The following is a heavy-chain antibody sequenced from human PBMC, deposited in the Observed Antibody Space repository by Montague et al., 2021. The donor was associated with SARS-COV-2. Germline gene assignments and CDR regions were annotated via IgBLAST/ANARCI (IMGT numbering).Heavy chain of an antibody. CDR1: GGSISSGDYY. CDR3: ARGGDMNWFDP. Sequence: TLSLTCTVSGGSISSGDYYWSWIRQPAGRTLEWIGRIYTTGSTSYNPSLKSRDTISVDTSKNQFSLKLSSVTAADTAVYYCARGGDMNWFDPWGQGTLVTVSS. CDR2: IYTTGST. V-gene: IGHV4-61*02. J-gene: IGHJ5*02. D-gene: IGHD2-21*01.